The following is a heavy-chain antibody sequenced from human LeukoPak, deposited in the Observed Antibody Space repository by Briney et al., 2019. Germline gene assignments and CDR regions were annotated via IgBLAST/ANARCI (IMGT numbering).Heavy chain of an antibody. CDR1: GFTVSSNY. V-gene: IGHV3-66*01. CDR2: IYSAGTT. Sequence: PGGSLRLSCAASGFTVSSNYMSWVRQAPGKGLEWVSLIYSAGTTYYADSVKGRFTISRDNSKNTLYLQMNSLRVEDTAVYYCARIDIWGQGTMVTVSS. CDR3: ARIDI. J-gene: IGHJ3*02.